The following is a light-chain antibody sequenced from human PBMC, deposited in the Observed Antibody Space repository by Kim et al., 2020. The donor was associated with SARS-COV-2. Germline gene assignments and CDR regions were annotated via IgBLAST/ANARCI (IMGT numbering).Light chain of an antibody. Sequence: EIVLTQSPATLSLSPGERATLSCRASQIVSSYLAWYQQKPGQAPRLLIYDASNRATGIPARFSGSGSGTDFTLTISSLEPEDFAVYYCQQRSNWPRALTFGGGTKVDIK. J-gene: IGKJ4*01. CDR3: QQRSNWPRALT. CDR1: QIVSSY. CDR2: DAS. V-gene: IGKV3-11*01.